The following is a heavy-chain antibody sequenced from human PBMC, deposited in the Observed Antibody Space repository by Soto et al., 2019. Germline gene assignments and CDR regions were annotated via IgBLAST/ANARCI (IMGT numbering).Heavy chain of an antibody. D-gene: IGHD2-2*01. Sequence: RTVAGGTSIDLGGRWISKNKIPGKDLEWIAYIYYNGNTYYTPSLKSRATISLDTSRNQFFLNLNSVTAADTAVYYCARDVGSSHGPGHPHYFDYWGQGTLVTVSS. V-gene: IGHV4-31*02. CDR2: IYYNGNT. J-gene: IGHJ4*02. CDR3: ARDVGSSHGPGHPHYFDY. CDR1: GGTSIDLGGR.